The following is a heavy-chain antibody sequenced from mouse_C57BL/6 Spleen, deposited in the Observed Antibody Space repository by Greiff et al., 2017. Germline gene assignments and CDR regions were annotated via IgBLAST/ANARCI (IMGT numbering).Heavy chain of an antibody. Sequence: VQLQESGAELAKPGASVKLSCKASGYTFTSYWMHWVKQRPGQGLEWIGYINPSSGYTKYNQKFKDKATSTADKSSSTAYMQLSSLTYEDSAVYYCARSDDYDVHYFDYWGQGTTLTVSS. CDR3: ARSDDYDVHYFDY. V-gene: IGHV1-7*01. D-gene: IGHD2-4*01. J-gene: IGHJ2*01. CDR2: INPSSGYT. CDR1: GYTFTSYW.